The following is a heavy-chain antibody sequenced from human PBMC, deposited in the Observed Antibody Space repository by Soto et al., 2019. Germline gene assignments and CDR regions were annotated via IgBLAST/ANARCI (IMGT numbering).Heavy chain of an antibody. CDR1: GYTFTDYN. D-gene: IGHD3-16*01. CDR3: ARMETGDRKDYFYYGMDV. V-gene: IGHV1-2*02. CDR2: INPNNGDT. Sequence: ASVKVSGKASGYTFTDYNIHWVRQAPGQGLEWVGWINPNNGDTNHEQMFQGRVTMTRDTSITTAYMELSSLRSDDTAVYYCARMETGDRKDYFYYGMDVWGQGTTVTVSS. J-gene: IGHJ6*02.